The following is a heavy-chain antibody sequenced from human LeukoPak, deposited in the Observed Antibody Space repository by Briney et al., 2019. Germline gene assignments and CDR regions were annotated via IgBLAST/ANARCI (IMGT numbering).Heavy chain of an antibody. V-gene: IGHV3-23*01. CDR3: AKAPVTTCRGAYCYPFDY. Sequence: PGGSLRLTCAASGFTLSSYAMSWVPQAPGKGLEWVSAISDSGNTYHADSVKGRFTISRDSSKNTLFLQMNRLRPEDAAVYYCAKAPVTTCRGAYCYPFDYWGQGTLVTVSS. CDR2: ISDSGNT. CDR1: GFTLSSYA. J-gene: IGHJ4*02. D-gene: IGHD2-21*01.